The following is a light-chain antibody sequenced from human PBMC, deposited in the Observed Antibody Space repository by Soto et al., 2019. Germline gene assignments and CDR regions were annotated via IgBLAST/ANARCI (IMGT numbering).Light chain of an antibody. CDR1: SSNIGAGYD. CDR2: ANS. CDR3: QSYDSRLSGYV. Sequence: QSVLTQPPSVSGAPGQRVTISCTGSSSNIGAGYDVHWYQQFPGTAPKLLIYANSHRPSGVPDRFSGSQSDTSASLAITGLQAEDEADYYCQSYDSRLSGYVFGTGTKLTVL. J-gene: IGLJ1*01. V-gene: IGLV1-40*01.